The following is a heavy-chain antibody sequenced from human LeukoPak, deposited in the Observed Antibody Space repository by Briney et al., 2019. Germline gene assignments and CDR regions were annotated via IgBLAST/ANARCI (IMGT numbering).Heavy chain of an antibody. V-gene: IGHV4-4*02. CDR3: ARHEMGYSGSYFFDY. D-gene: IGHD1-26*01. CDR1: SGSISSSNW. CDR2: IYHSGSTNCNPSRST. Sequence: TSETLSLTCAVSSGSISSSNWWSWVRRPPGRGLEGIGDIYHSGSTNCNPSRSTNYNPSLKSRVTISVDKSKNQFSLKLNSVTASDTAVYYCARHEMGYSGSYFFDYWGQGTLVTVSS. J-gene: IGHJ4*02.